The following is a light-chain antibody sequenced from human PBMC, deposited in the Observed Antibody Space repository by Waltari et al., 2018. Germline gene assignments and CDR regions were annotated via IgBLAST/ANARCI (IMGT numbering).Light chain of an antibody. V-gene: IGKV2-30*02. CDR2: WVF. Sequence: EVVMTQSPVSLSVTLGQAASISCKSSQSLVPVDGNTYLNWFHQRPGQSPRRLMYWVFNLDSGVPDRVSGSGSGTDFTLRISRGEAEDVGVYYCMQGTRWPYTFGQGTQLDIK. CDR3: MQGTRWPYT. CDR1: QSLVPVDGNTY. J-gene: IGKJ2*01.